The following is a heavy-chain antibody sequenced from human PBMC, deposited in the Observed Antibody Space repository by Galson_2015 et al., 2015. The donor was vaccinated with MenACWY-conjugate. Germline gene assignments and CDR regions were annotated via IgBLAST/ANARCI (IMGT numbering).Heavy chain of an antibody. CDR3: ARASTGYDPFVDV. J-gene: IGHJ6*02. CDR1: GFSISTGHY. CDR2: TYHCGNT. Sequence: ETLSLHCTVSGFSISTGHYWAWLRQPPGRGLEWIATTYHCGNTYFNPSLKSRVTISVARSTNPFSLRVSSVTAADTAIYYCARASTGYDPFVDVWGQGTTVTVSS. D-gene: IGHD5-12*01. V-gene: IGHV4-38-2*02.